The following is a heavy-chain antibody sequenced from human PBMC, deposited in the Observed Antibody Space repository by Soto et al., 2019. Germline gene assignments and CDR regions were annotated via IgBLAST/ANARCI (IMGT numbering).Heavy chain of an antibody. Sequence: GASVKVSCKASGGTFSSYAISWVRQAPGQGLEWMGGIIPIFGTANYAQKFQGRVTITADESTSTAYMELSSLRSEDTAVYYCARLGSYDSSGYFEAFDIWGQGTMVTV. V-gene: IGHV1-69*13. D-gene: IGHD3-22*01. J-gene: IGHJ3*02. CDR1: GGTFSSYA. CDR2: IIPIFGTA. CDR3: ARLGSYDSSGYFEAFDI.